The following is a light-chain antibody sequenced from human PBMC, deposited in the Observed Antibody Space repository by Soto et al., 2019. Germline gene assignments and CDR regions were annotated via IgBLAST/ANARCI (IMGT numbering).Light chain of an antibody. CDR3: SSFTSSSTYV. J-gene: IGLJ1*01. CDR2: DVS. V-gene: IGLV2-18*02. Sequence: QSALTQPPSVSGSPGQSVTISYTGTSIDVGSYNRVSWYQQPPGTAPKLMIYDVSNRPSGVPDRFSGSKSGNTASLTISGLQAEDEADYYCSSFTSSSTYVFGTGTKVTVL. CDR1: SIDVGSYNR.